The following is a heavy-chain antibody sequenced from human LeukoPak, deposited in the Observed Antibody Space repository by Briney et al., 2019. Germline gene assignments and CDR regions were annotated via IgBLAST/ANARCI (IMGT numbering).Heavy chain of an antibody. CDR3: ARDPPYSGYASYYFAY. CDR1: GYTFTGYY. CDR2: INPNSGGT. Sequence: ASVNVSCKASGYTFTGYYLHGVRQAPGQGLEWMGWINPNSGGTDYAQKFQGRVTMTRDTSISTSYMELSRLRSDDTAVYYCARDPPYSGYASYYFAYWGQGTLVTVSS. D-gene: IGHD5-12*01. V-gene: IGHV1-2*02. J-gene: IGHJ4*02.